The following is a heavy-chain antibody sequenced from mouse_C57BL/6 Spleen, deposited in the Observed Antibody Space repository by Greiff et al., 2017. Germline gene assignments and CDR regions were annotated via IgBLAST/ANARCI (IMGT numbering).Heavy chain of an antibody. J-gene: IGHJ3*01. CDR3: AREGTGGWFAY. D-gene: IGHD4-1*01. CDR1: GFTFSDYY. V-gene: IGHV5-16*01. Sequence: EVQLVESEGGLVQPGSSMKLSCTASGFTFSDYYMAWVRQVPEKGLEWVANINYDGSSTYYLDSLKSRFIISRDNAKNILYLQMSSLKSEDTATYYCAREGTGGWFAYWGQGTLVTVSA. CDR2: INYDGSST.